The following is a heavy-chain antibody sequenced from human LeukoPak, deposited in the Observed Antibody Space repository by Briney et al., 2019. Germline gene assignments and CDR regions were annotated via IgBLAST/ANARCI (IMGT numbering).Heavy chain of an antibody. Sequence: SVKVSCKASGGTFSSDTISWVRQAPGQGLEWMGRIIPILGIANYAQMFQGRVTITADKSTSTAYMELSSLRSEDTAVYSCARDVDCTNGVCYTYWYFDLWGRGTLVTVSS. D-gene: IGHD2-8*01. J-gene: IGHJ2*01. CDR2: IIPILGIA. CDR3: ARDVDCTNGVCYTYWYFDL. CDR1: GGTFSSDT. V-gene: IGHV1-69*04.